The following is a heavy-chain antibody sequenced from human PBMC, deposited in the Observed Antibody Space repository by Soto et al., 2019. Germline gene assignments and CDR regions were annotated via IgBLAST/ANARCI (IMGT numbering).Heavy chain of an antibody. CDR3: AREPLLDYDYIWGSYRYGSLDY. CDR2: IYYSGST. J-gene: IGHJ4*02. D-gene: IGHD3-16*02. CDR1: GGSISSSSYY. Sequence: SETLSLTCTVSGGSISSSSYYWGWIRQPPGKGLEWIGSIYYSGSTYYNPSLKSRVTISVDTSKNQFSLKLSSVTAADTAVYYCAREPLLDYDYIWGSYRYGSLDYWGQGTLVTVSS. V-gene: IGHV4-39*01.